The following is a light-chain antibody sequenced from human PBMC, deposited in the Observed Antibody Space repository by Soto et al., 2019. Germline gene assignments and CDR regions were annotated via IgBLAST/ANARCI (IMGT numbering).Light chain of an antibody. CDR3: SSYTSRNTYV. CDR1: SSDVGSYNS. J-gene: IGLJ1*01. CDR2: EVS. Sequence: QSALTQPPSVSGSPGQSVTISCTGTSSDVGSYNSVSWYQQPPGTVPKLMIYEVSNRPSGVPDRVSGSKSGNTASLTISGLQAEDEADYYCSSYTSRNTYVFGTGTKLTVL. V-gene: IGLV2-18*02.